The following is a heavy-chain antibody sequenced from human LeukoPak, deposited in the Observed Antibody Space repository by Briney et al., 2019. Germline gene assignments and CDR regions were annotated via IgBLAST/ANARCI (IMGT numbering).Heavy chain of an antibody. D-gene: IGHD3-3*01. CDR2: ISGSGGST. V-gene: IGHV3-23*01. CDR3: AKDRVSSYVWSGYPFDY. J-gene: IGHJ4*02. CDR1: GFTFSSYA. Sequence: GGSLRLSCAASGFTFSSYAMSWVRQAPGKGLEWVSAISGSGGSTYYADSVMGRFTISRDNSKNTLYLQMNSLRAEDTAVYYCAKDRVSSYVWSGYPFDYWGQGTLVTVSS.